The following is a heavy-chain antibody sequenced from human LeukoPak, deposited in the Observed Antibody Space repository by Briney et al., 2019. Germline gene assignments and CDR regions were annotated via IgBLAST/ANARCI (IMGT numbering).Heavy chain of an antibody. CDR1: GGSISSGGYS. V-gene: IGHV4-30-2*01. CDR3: ARARGTGPIDF. D-gene: IGHD1/OR15-1a*01. CDR2: IYHSGGT. J-gene: IGHJ4*02. Sequence: PSETLSLTCSVSGGSISSGGYSWNWLRQPPGKGLEWIGFIYHSGGTSYYPSLHGRLSMSVDRSKNQFSLKVTSVTAADTAIYYCARARGTGPIDFWGQGTRVTVSS.